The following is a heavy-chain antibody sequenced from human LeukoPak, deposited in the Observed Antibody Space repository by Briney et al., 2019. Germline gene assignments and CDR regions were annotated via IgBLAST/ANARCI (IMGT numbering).Heavy chain of an antibody. CDR2: MRFDGNDK. V-gene: IGHV3-30*02. CDR1: GFPFSYFG. Sequence: GGSLRLSCAASGFPFSYFGMHWVRQAPGKGLEWVAFMRFDGNDKFYADSVKGRFTISKDTSRNTLYLQMNSLRAEDTAVYYCAKDLMRDRWFGESWGQGTLVTVSS. D-gene: IGHD3-10*01. CDR3: AKDLMRDRWFGES. J-gene: IGHJ5*02.